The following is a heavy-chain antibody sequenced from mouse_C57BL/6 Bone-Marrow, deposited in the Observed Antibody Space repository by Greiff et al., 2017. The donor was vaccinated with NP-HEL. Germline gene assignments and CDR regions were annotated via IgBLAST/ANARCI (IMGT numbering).Heavy chain of an antibody. D-gene: IGHD1-1*01. Sequence: QVHVKQSGAELARPGASVKLSCKASGYTFTSYGISWVKQRTGQGLEWIGEIYPRSGNTYYNEKFKGKATLTADKSSSTAYMELRSLTSEDSAVYFCARRFINYYGSSYAMDYWGQGTSVTVSS. J-gene: IGHJ4*01. V-gene: IGHV1-81*01. CDR1: GYTFTSYG. CDR2: IYPRSGNT. CDR3: ARRFINYYGSSYAMDY.